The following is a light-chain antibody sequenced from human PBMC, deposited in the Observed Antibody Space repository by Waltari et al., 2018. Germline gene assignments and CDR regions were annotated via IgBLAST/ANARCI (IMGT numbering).Light chain of an antibody. CDR2: GDT. CDR3: QTYDRSLSDWV. J-gene: IGLJ3*02. CDR1: SSNIGAGYE. V-gene: IGLV1-40*01. Sequence: QSVLTQPPSVSVAPGQRVTISCTGSSSNIGAGYEVHGYQQRPGTAPTVLIHGDTHRASGVPDRFSGSKSGTSASLAMTGLRADDEADYYCQTYDRSLSDWVFGGGTRLTVL.